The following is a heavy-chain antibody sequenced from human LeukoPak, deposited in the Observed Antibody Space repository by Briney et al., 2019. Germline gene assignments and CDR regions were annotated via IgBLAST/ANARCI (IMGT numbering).Heavy chain of an antibody. CDR2: MHPSGST. CDR3: ARDRGELSYASDY. Sequence: PSGTLSLTCAVSGVSISSGNWWSWFRQPPGKGLEWIGEMHPSGSTNYNPSLKSRVTISVDKSKNQFSLNLSSVTAADTAVYYCARDRGELSYASDYWGQGTLVTVSS. J-gene: IGHJ4*02. V-gene: IGHV4-4*02. D-gene: IGHD5-18*01. CDR1: GVSISSGNW.